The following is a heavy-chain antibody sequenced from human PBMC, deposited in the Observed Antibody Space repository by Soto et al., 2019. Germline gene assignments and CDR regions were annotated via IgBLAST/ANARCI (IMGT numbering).Heavy chain of an antibody. J-gene: IGHJ4*02. D-gene: IGHD3-3*01. Sequence: QVQLVESGGGVVQPGRSLRLSCAASGFTFSSYAMHWVRQAPGKGLEWVAVISSDGSNKYYADSVKGRFTISRDNSKNPLYLQMNSLRAEDTAVYYCANEQQFLADYFDYWGQGTLVTVSS. CDR3: ANEQQFLADYFDY. CDR1: GFTFSSYA. CDR2: ISSDGSNK. V-gene: IGHV3-30-3*02.